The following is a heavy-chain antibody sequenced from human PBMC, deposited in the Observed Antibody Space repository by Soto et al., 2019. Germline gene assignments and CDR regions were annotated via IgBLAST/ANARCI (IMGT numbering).Heavy chain of an antibody. CDR1: GGSISSSSYY. V-gene: IGHV4-39*01. D-gene: IGHD6-19*01. J-gene: IGHJ4*02. CDR2: IYYSGST. Sequence: SETLSLTCTVSGGSISSSSYYWGWIRQPPGKGLEWIGSIYYSGSTYYNPSLKSRVTISVDTSKNQFSLKLSSVTAADTAVYYCARSAPYSSGWGDYWGQGTLVTVSS. CDR3: ARSAPYSSGWGDY.